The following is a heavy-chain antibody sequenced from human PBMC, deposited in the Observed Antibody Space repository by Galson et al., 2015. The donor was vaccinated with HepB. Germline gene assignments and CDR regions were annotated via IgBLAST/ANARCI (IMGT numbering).Heavy chain of an antibody. D-gene: IGHD2/OR15-2a*01. CDR1: GGTFSTYA. CDR3: AKVISRTRISANGPSDS. Sequence: SVKVSCKASGGTFSTYAISWVRQAPGQGLEWMGRIIPISGITNYAHKWQPRVTITADISTSTVFMELISLRPEDTATYYCAKVISRTRISANGPSDSWGQGTLVTVSS. J-gene: IGHJ4*02. V-gene: IGHV1-69*04. CDR2: IIPISGIT.